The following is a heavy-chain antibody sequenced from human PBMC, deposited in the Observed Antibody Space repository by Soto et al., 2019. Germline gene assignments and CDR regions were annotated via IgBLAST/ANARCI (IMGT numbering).Heavy chain of an antibody. D-gene: IGHD6-6*01. CDR2: IYYSGST. Sequence: QLQLQESGPGLVKPSETLSLTCTVSGGSISSSSYYWGWIRQPPGKGLEWIGSIYYSGSTYYNPSLKSRVTISVDTSKNQFSLKLSSVTAADTAVYYCARQGGSSSSVGYWGQGTLVTVSS. CDR1: GGSISSSSYY. V-gene: IGHV4-39*01. J-gene: IGHJ4*02. CDR3: ARQGGSSSSVGY.